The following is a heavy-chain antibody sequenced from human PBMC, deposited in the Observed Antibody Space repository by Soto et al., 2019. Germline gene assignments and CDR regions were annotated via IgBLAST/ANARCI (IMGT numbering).Heavy chain of an antibody. CDR2: IYHSGST. CDR1: GGSISSSNW. J-gene: IGHJ5*02. CDR3: ARVDIAAAGMGNWFDP. V-gene: IGHV4-4*02. D-gene: IGHD6-13*01. Sequence: QVQLQESGPGLVKPSGTLSLTCAVSGGSISSSNWWSWVRQPPGKGLEWIGEIYHSGSTNYNPCHKSRVTRSVDKSKNQFSLRLRSVTAADTAVYYCARVDIAAAGMGNWFDPWGQGTLVTVSS.